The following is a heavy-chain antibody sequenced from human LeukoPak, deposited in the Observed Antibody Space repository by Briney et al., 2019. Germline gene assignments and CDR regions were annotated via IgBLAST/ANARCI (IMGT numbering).Heavy chain of an antibody. J-gene: IGHJ4*02. D-gene: IGHD1-26*01. Sequence: GGSLRLSCAASGFTFSSYWMSCVRQAPGKGLEWVANIKQDGSEKYYVDSVKGRFTISRDNAKNSLYLQMNSLRAEDTAVYYCAKDLGRYRNNYFDYWGQGTLVTVSS. CDR2: IKQDGSEK. CDR3: AKDLGRYRNNYFDY. CDR1: GFTFSSYW. V-gene: IGHV3-7*05.